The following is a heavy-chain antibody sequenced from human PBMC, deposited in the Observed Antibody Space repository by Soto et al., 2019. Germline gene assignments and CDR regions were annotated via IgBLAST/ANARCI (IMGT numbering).Heavy chain of an antibody. CDR2: IGSGDT. J-gene: IGHJ3*01. Sequence: QVQLVQSGATQEKPGASVKVSCEAFGYSFDSYAYSWVRQAPGQGLEWMGRIGSGDTKYAQKLQGRVTMTTYTSTNTAYLELRTLSSDDTALYYCARENDPYGFDLWGQGTMVTVSS. V-gene: IGHV1-18*01. CDR3: ARENDPYGFDL. CDR1: GYSFDSYA.